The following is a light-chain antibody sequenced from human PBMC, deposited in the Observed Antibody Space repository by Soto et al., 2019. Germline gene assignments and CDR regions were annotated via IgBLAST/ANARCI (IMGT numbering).Light chain of an antibody. J-gene: IGKJ4*01. Sequence: DIQMTQCPSTLSASVGDRVTFTCRASPSISSWLAWYQQKAGKAPKLLIYKASSLDIGAPSRFSGSGSGTDFTPTINTLQPDDFATYYCQQYSSHPLTFGGGTKVEIK. CDR2: KAS. CDR1: PSISSW. V-gene: IGKV1-5*03. CDR3: QQYSSHPLT.